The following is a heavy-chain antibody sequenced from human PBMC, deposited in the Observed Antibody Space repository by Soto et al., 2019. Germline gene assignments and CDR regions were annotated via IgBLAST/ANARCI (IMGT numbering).Heavy chain of an antibody. CDR1: GYTFTGYY. CDR2: INPNSGGT. CDR3: ARSAVRGVNPNYYYYYGMDV. V-gene: IGHV1-2*02. D-gene: IGHD3-10*01. J-gene: IGHJ6*02. Sequence: ASVKVSCKASGYTFTGYYMHWLRQSPGQGLEWMGWINPNSGGTNYAQKFQGRVTMTRDTSISTAYMELSRLRSDDTAVYYCARSAVRGVNPNYYYYYGMDVWGQGTTVTVSS.